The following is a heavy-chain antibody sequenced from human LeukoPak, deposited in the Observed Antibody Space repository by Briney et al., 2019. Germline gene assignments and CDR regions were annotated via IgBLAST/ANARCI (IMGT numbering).Heavy chain of an antibody. V-gene: IGHV3-30*02. CDR3: AKDGLPYYYDSSGTDY. J-gene: IGHJ4*02. CDR2: IRYDGSNK. CDR1: GLTFSSYG. Sequence: GGSLRLSCAASGLTFSSYGMHWVRQAPGKGLEWVAFIRYDGSNKYYADSVKGRFTISRDNSKNTLYLQMNSLRAEDTAVYYCAKDGLPYYYDSSGTDYWGQGTLVTVSS. D-gene: IGHD3-22*01.